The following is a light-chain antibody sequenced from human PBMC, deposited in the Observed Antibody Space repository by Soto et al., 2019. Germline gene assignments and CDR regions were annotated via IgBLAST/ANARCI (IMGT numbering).Light chain of an antibody. CDR2: EVT. J-gene: IGLJ2*01. V-gene: IGLV2-14*01. Sequence: QSALTQPASVSGSPGQSITISCTGSTSDVGGYNYVSWYQQHPGKAPKLKIYEVTNRPSGVSNRFSGSKSGNTASLTISGLQAEDEADYYCSSYTRTNTLHVIFGGGTKLTVL. CDR1: TSDVGGYNY. CDR3: SSYTRTNTLHVI.